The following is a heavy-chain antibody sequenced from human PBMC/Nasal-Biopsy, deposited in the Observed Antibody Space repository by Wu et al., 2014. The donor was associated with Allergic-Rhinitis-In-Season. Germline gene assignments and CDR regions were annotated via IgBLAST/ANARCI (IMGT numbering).Heavy chain of an antibody. V-gene: IGHV3-48*04. CDR1: GFDLSDFS. D-gene: IGHD6-19*01. CDR2: ISTTSDVI. Sequence: LRLSCAASGFDLSDFSMNWVRQAPGKGLEWVSYISTTSDVIYYGDSVKGRFTISRDNAKRSLYLQMNSLRAEDTAMYYCVRALDKRGWFHGDYWGQGTLVTVSS. J-gene: IGHJ4*02. CDR3: VRALDKRGWFHGDY.